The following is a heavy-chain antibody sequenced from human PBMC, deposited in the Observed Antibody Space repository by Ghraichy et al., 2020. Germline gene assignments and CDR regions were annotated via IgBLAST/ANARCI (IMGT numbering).Heavy chain of an antibody. Sequence: GGSLRLSCAASGFTFSSYAMSWVRQAPGKGLEWVSAISGSGGSTYYADSVKGRFTISRDNSKNTLYLQMNSLRAEDTAVYYCAKGPTPLGQWLVRPGIWWFDPWGQGTLVTVSS. D-gene: IGHD6-19*01. V-gene: IGHV3-23*01. CDR2: ISGSGGST. J-gene: IGHJ5*02. CDR3: AKGPTPLGQWLVRPGIWWFDP. CDR1: GFTFSSYA.